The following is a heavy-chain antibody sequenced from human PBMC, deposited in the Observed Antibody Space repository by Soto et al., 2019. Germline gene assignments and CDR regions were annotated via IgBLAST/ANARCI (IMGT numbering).Heavy chain of an antibody. J-gene: IGHJ6*02. D-gene: IGHD1-26*01. V-gene: IGHV4-30-2*05. CDR3: ARDRFVQWELQNYYYGMDV. CDR2: IYHSGST. Sequence: SQTMSLTCAVSDGSISSGGYSWSWIRQPPGKGLEWIGYIYHSGSTYYNPSLKSRVTISVDTSKNQFSLKLSSVTAADTAVYYFARDRFVQWELQNYYYGMDVWGQGTTVTVSS. CDR1: DGSISSGGYS.